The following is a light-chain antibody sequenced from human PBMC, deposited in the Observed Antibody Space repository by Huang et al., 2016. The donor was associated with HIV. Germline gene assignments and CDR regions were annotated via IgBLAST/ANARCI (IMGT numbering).Light chain of an antibody. V-gene: IGKV1-13*02. Sequence: AVQLTQSPSSLSASVGDTVIISCRASQDIGTSLAWYQQRTGRAPKLLISAASTLQTGVPSQFSGDSAGTYFTLFITNLQPEDFATYYCQQLHTYPITFGQGTRLDMK. J-gene: IGKJ5*01. CDR1: QDIGTS. CDR3: QQLHTYPIT. CDR2: AAS.